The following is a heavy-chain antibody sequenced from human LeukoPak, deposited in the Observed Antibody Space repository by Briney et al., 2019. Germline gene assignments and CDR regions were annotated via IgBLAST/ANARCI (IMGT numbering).Heavy chain of an antibody. CDR1: GFTFSSYS. D-gene: IGHD2-15*01. J-gene: IGHJ6*04. CDR2: ISSSSSYI. CDR3: ARVYCSGGSCYVMDV. V-gene: IGHV3-21*01. Sequence: GGSLRLSCAASGFTFSSYSMNWVRQAPGKGLEWVSSISSSSSYIYYADSVKGRFTISRDYAKNSLYLQMNSLRAEDTAVYYCARVYCSGGSCYVMDVWGKGTTVTVSS.